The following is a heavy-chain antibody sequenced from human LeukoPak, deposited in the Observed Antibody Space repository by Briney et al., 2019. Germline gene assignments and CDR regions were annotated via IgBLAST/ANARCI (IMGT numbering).Heavy chain of an antibody. Sequence: ASVKISCTASGYTFTGSNMHWVRQAPGQGLVWMGWINPNSGGTNYAQKCQGRVTMTRDTSISTAYMELSRLRSDDTAVYYCARVRVVGATGAFDIWGQGTRVTVSS. CDR3: ARVRVVGATGAFDI. V-gene: IGHV1-2*02. CDR1: GYTFTGSN. CDR2: INPNSGGT. J-gene: IGHJ3*02. D-gene: IGHD1-26*01.